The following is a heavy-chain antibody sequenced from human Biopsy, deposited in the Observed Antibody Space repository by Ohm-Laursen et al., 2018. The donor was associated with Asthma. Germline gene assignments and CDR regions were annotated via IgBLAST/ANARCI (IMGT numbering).Heavy chain of an antibody. V-gene: IGHV4-30-4*01. CDR2: IYYSGSP. J-gene: IGHJ4*02. CDR1: GGSISSGDLY. D-gene: IGHD3-22*01. Sequence: TLSLTGTVSGGSISSGDLYWSCIRQPPGKGLEWIWYIYYSGSPYYNPSLKSRVTMSVDTSKNQFSLKLSSVTAADTAVYYCARAQDYYDSRGYYRSFDYWGQGTLVTVSS. CDR3: ARAQDYYDSRGYYRSFDY.